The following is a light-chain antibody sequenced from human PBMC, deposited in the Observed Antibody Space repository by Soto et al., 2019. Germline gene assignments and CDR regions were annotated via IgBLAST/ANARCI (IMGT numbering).Light chain of an antibody. V-gene: IGLV8-61*01. CDR2: STN. CDR1: SGSVSTSYY. Sequence: QTVVTQEPSFSVSPGGTVTLTCGLRSGSVSTSYYPSWHQQTPGQAPRTLIYSTNIRSSGVPDRFSGSILGNKAALTITGAQADEECDYYCVLYVGSGIWVFGGGTKLTVL. CDR3: VLYVGSGIWV. J-gene: IGLJ3*02.